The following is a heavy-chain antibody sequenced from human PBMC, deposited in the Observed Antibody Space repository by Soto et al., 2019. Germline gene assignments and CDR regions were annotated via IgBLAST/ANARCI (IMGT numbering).Heavy chain of an antibody. CDR2: IYYSGST. V-gene: IGHV4-59*08. CDR1: GGSISSYY. J-gene: IGHJ2*01. D-gene: IGHD5-12*01. Sequence: LSLTCTVSGGSISSYYWSWIRQPPGKGLEWIGYIYYSGSTNYNPSLKSRVTISVDTSKNQFSLKLSSVTAADTAVYYCARHPYDPISPGWYFDLWGRGTLVTVSS. CDR3: ARHPYDPISPGWYFDL.